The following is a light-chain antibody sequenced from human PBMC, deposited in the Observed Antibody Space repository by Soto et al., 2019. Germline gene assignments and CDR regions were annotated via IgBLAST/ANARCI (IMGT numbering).Light chain of an antibody. CDR3: QKYSSVPV. J-gene: IGKJ3*01. CDR1: QDIRNF. V-gene: IGKV1-27*01. CDR2: AAS. Sequence: DIQMTQSPTSLSASVGDRVTITCRASQDIRNFVAWYQQKPGKAPKLLIYAASTLQSGVPSRFSGSGSGTDYTPTINRLQHDDVATYSCQKYSSVPVFGPGTKVEIK.